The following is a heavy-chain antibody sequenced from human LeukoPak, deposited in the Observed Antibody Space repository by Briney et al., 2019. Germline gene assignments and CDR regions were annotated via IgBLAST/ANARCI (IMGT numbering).Heavy chain of an antibody. CDR1: VLTFSRYG. D-gene: IGHD3-22*01. CDR3: ARDVQDYFDTSGFGY. Sequence: GGSLRLSCAAPVLTFSRYGMHWVRQAPGKGLEWVAVISYDGSNKYYADSVKGRFTISRDNSKNTLYLQMNSLRAEDTAVYYCARDVQDYFDTSGFGYWGQGTLVTVSS. CDR2: ISYDGSNK. J-gene: IGHJ4*02. V-gene: IGHV3-30*03.